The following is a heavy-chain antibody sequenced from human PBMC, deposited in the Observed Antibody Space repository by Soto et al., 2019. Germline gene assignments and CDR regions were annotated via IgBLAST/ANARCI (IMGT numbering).Heavy chain of an antibody. Sequence: PGGYRRLSCASSVVTFSRYEINCDRQYPGKGLEWVSYISSSGSTIYYADSVKGRFTISRDNAKNSLYLQMNSLRAEDTAVYYCARGRYSVDAFDIWGQGTMVTVS. CDR3: ARGRYSVDAFDI. V-gene: IGHV3-48*03. D-gene: IGHD5-18*01. CDR2: ISSSGSTI. J-gene: IGHJ3*02. CDR1: VVTFSRYE.